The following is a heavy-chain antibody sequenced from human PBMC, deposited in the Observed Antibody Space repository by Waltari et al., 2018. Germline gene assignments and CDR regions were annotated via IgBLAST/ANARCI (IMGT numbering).Heavy chain of an antibody. V-gene: IGHV3-7*01. Sequence: EVQLVESGGGLVQPGGSLRLSCAASGFTFSSYWMSWVRQAPGKGLEWVANIKQDGSEKYYVDSVKGRFTISRDNAKNSLYLQMNSLRAEDTAVYYCARDLTIFGVVTHYFDYWGQGTLVTVSS. D-gene: IGHD3-3*01. CDR3: ARDLTIFGVVTHYFDY. CDR2: IKQDGSEK. J-gene: IGHJ4*02. CDR1: GFTFSSYW.